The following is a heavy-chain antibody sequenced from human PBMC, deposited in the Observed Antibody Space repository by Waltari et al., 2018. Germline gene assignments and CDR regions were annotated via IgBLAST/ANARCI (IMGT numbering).Heavy chain of an antibody. D-gene: IGHD6-19*01. Sequence: VQLVPSGAEVTQPGATVKIACKVSGYTFSDYYIHWVQQAPGQGLEWMGLVDPEDGETIYAEKFQGRVTITADTSTDTAYMELSSLRSEDTAVYYCATTKAVAPFFDYWGQGTLVTVSS. CDR1: GYTFSDYY. CDR3: ATTKAVAPFFDY. J-gene: IGHJ4*02. CDR2: VDPEDGET. V-gene: IGHV1-69-2*01.